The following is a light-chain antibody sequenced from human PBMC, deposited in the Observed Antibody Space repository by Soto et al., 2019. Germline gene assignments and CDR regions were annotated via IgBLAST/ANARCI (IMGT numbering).Light chain of an antibody. V-gene: IGKV3-20*01. CDR1: QTVNSVY. J-gene: IGKJ4*01. CDR3: QQYGSSPLT. Sequence: ETVLTQAPGTLSLSPGQRATLSCRASQTVNSVYLAWYQQKPGQAPRLLIYGASSRATGIPDRFSGSGSGTDLTLTITRLEPEDFAVYYCQQYGSSPLTFGGGTKVEIK. CDR2: GAS.